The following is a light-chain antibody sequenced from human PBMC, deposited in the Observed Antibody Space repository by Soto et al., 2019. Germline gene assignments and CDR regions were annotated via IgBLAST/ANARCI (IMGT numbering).Light chain of an antibody. J-gene: IGKJ1*01. CDR3: QQYGSSGT. V-gene: IGKV3-20*01. CDR1: QSISSGY. Sequence: EIVLTQSPGTLALSPGERATLSCRASQSISSGYLAWYQQKPGQAPRLLIYGASNRATGIPDRFSGSGSGTDFTLTISRLEPEDFAVYYCQQYGSSGTFGQGTKVEIK. CDR2: GAS.